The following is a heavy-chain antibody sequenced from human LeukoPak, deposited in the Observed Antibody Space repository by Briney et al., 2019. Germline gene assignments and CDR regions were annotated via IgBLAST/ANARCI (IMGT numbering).Heavy chain of an antibody. CDR1: GFIFSSYG. J-gene: IGHJ5*02. Sequence: GGSLGLSCAASGFIFSSYGMHWVRQAPGKGLEWVAFIRYDGSNKYYADSVKGRFTLSRDNSKNTLSLQMNSLRPEDTAMYYCAKDLTTVTSQGDQWGQGTLVTVSS. D-gene: IGHD4-17*01. V-gene: IGHV3-30*02. CDR3: AKDLTTVTSQGDQ. CDR2: IRYDGSNK.